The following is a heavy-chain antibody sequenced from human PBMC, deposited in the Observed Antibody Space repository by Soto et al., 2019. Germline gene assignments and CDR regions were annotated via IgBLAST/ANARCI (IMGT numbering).Heavy chain of an antibody. CDR2: ISYDGSNK. Sequence: QVQLVESGGGVVQPGRSLRLSCAASGFTFSSYAMHWVRQAPGKGLEWVAVISYDGSNKYYADSVKGRFTISRNNSKNTLYLQMNSLRAEDTAVYYCARDQQVDILTGYWGYYYYGMDVWGQGTTVTVSS. CDR3: ARDQQVDILTGYWGYYYYGMDV. J-gene: IGHJ6*02. V-gene: IGHV3-30-3*01. D-gene: IGHD3-9*01. CDR1: GFTFSSYA.